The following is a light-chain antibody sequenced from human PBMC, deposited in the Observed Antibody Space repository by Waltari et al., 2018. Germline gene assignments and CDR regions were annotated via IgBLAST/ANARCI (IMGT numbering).Light chain of an antibody. Sequence: QSVLTQPPSVSGAPGQRVTISCTGSSSNIGAGYDVHWYQQLPGTAPKLLIYANRNRPSGHPDRFSGSKSGTSASLAITGLQPEDEADYYCQSYDSSLTGRPWVFGGGTKLTVL. CDR3: QSYDSSLTGRPWV. CDR1: SSNIGAGYD. J-gene: IGLJ3*02. V-gene: IGLV1-40*01. CDR2: ANR.